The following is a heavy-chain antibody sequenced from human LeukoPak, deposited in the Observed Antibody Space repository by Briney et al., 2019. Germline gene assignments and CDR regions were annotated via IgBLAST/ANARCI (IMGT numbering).Heavy chain of an antibody. Sequence: PGGSLRLSCEASGFTFTTYSMTWVRQAPGKGLEWVSYITSNGNSVYYAASVKGRFTISRDNAKNSLYLQVNSLTAEDTAVYYCARAGVDTSGYYYQGFDYWGQGTLVTVSS. D-gene: IGHD3-3*01. CDR1: GFTFTTYS. CDR3: ARAGVDTSGYYYQGFDY. CDR2: ITSNGNSV. V-gene: IGHV3-48*04. J-gene: IGHJ4*02.